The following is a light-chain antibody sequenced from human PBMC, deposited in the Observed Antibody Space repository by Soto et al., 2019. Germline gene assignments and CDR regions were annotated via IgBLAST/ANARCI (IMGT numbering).Light chain of an antibody. V-gene: IGKV3-20*01. CDR1: QSVSSSY. CDR2: GAS. CDR3: QQYGSSPRT. Sequence: ENVLTQSPGTLSLSPGEIATLSCRASQSVSSSYLAWYQQKPGQAPRLLIYGASSRATGIPDRFSGSGSGTDFTLTISRLEPEDFAVYYCQQYGSSPRTFGQGTKVEIK. J-gene: IGKJ1*01.